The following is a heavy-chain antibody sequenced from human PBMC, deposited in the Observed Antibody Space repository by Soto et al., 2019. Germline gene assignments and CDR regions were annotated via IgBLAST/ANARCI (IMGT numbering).Heavy chain of an antibody. V-gene: IGHV4-30-2*01. CDR1: GGSINSGGYS. Sequence: QLQLQESGSGLVKPSQTLSLTCAVSGGSINSGGYSWSWIRQPPGKGLQWFGYIYPSGSTYYNPSLRSRVTISVDRSQNQFSLKLSSVTAADTGVYYGAREVGGELLPWNWFDPWGQGTLVTVSS. CDR2: IYPSGST. CDR3: AREVGGELLPWNWFDP. J-gene: IGHJ5*02. D-gene: IGHD1-26*01.